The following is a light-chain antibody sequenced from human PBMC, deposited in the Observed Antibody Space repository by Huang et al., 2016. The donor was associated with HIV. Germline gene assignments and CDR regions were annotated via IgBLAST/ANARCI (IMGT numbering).Light chain of an antibody. CDR3: QQYNTYLYT. J-gene: IGKJ2*01. CDR2: KAS. CDR1: QSISSW. Sequence: DIQMTQSPSTLSASVGDRVTITCRASQSISSWLAWYQQKPGKAPKLLISKASDLESGVPSRFSGSGCGTEFTLTISSLQPDDFATYYCQQYNTYLYTFGQGTKLEIK. V-gene: IGKV1-5*03.